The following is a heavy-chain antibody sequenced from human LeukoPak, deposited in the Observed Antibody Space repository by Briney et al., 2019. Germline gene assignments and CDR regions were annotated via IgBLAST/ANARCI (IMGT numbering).Heavy chain of an antibody. J-gene: IGHJ4*02. D-gene: IGHD6-19*01. Sequence: GGSLRLSCAASGFMFSSYAMYWVRQAPGKGLEWVSGIFGSGGSTHYADSVKGRFTISRDNSKNTVYLQMNSLRAEDTAVYYCAKTTTGYSSGRFPGWPVDYWGQGTLVTVSS. CDR3: AKTTTGYSSGRFPGWPVDY. CDR2: IFGSGGST. CDR1: GFMFSSYA. V-gene: IGHV3-23*01.